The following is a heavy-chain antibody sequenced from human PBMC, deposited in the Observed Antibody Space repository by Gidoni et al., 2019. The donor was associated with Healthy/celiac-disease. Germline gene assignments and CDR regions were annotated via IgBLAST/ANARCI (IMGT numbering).Heavy chain of an antibody. D-gene: IGHD2-2*01. CDR3: AKTKVPAPEGLMDV. CDR2: ISGSGGST. J-gene: IGHJ6*02. V-gene: IGHV3-23*01. Sequence: EVQLLESGGGWVQPGGSLRLSCAASGSTFSRYAMSWVRQAPAKGLEWVSAISGSGGSTYDADSVKGRFTISRDNSKNTLYLQMNSLRAEDTAVYYCAKTKVPAPEGLMDVWGQGTTVTVSS. CDR1: GSTFSRYA.